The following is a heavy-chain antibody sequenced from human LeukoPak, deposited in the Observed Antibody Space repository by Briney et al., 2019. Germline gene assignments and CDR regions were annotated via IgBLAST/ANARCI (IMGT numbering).Heavy chain of an antibody. Sequence: SETLSLTCAVYGGSFSGYYWSWIRQPPGKGLEWIREINHSGSTNYNPSLKSRVTISVDTSKNQFSLKLSSVTAADTAVYYCARGASITIFGVGSYAFDIWGQGTMVTVSS. V-gene: IGHV4-34*01. J-gene: IGHJ3*02. CDR1: GGSFSGYY. D-gene: IGHD3-3*01. CDR2: INHSGST. CDR3: ARGASITIFGVGSYAFDI.